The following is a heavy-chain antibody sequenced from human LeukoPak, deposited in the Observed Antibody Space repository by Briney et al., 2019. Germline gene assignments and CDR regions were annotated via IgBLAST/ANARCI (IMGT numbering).Heavy chain of an antibody. Sequence: ASVKVSCKASGYTFTGYYMHWVRQAPGQGLEWMGWINPNSGGTNYAQKFQGRVTMTRDTSISTAYMELSRLRSDDTAVYYCARDGEFTMAVAGRAHAEYFQHWGQGTLVTVSS. J-gene: IGHJ1*01. CDR2: INPNSGGT. CDR1: GYTFTGYY. V-gene: IGHV1-2*02. CDR3: ARDGEFTMAVAGRAHAEYFQH. D-gene: IGHD6-19*01.